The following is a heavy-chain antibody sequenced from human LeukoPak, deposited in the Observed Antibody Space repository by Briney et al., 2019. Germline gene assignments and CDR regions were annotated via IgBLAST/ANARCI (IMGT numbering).Heavy chain of an antibody. V-gene: IGHV3-9*01. J-gene: IGHJ4*02. CDR2: ISWNSGSI. D-gene: IGHD6-13*01. CDR1: GFTFADYA. CDR3: AKDSQYSSSWYVIGYFDY. Sequence: PGRSLRLSCAASGFTFADYAMHWVRQAPGKGLEWVSGISWNSGSIGYADSVKGRFTVSRDNAKNSLYLQMNSLRAEDTALYYCAKDSQYSSSWYVIGYFDYWGQGTLVTVSS.